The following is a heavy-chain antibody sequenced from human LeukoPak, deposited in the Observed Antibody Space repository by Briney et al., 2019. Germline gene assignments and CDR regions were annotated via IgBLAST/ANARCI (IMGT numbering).Heavy chain of an antibody. CDR2: INHSGST. D-gene: IGHD1-14*01. CDR3: ARAPRGRNPSFDY. Sequence: SETLSLTCAVYGGSFSGYYWSWIRQPPGKGLEWIGEINHSGSTNYDPSLKSRVTISVDTSKNQFSLKLSSVTAADTAVYYCARAPRGRNPSFDYWGQGTLVTVSS. J-gene: IGHJ4*02. V-gene: IGHV4-34*01. CDR1: GGSFSGYY.